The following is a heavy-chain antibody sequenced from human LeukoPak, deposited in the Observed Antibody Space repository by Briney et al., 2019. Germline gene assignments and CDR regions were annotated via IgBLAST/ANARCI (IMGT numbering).Heavy chain of an antibody. V-gene: IGHV5-51*01. Sequence: GESLKISCKGSVYSSTNYWIGWVRQMPGKGLEWMGIIYPGDSDTRYSPSFQGQVTISADKSINTAYLQWSSLKASDTAMYYCARRGYCSGDGCFSHAFDIWGQGTMVTVSS. CDR1: VYSSTNYW. J-gene: IGHJ3*02. CDR2: IYPGDSDT. D-gene: IGHD2-15*01. CDR3: ARRGYCSGDGCFSHAFDI.